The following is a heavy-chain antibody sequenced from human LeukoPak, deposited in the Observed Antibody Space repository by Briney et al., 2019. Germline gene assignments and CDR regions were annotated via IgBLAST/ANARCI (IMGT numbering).Heavy chain of an antibody. V-gene: IGHV3-23*01. CDR3: AKDRYCSGGSCYSGFDY. D-gene: IGHD2-15*01. CDR1: GFTFSSYA. J-gene: IGHJ4*02. CDR2: ISGSGSRT. Sequence: GGSLRLSCAASGFTFSSYAMSWVRQAPGKGLEWVSAISGSGSRTYYADSVKGRFTISRDNSKNTLYLQMNSLRAEDTAVYYCAKDRYCSGGSCYSGFDYWGQGTLVTVSS.